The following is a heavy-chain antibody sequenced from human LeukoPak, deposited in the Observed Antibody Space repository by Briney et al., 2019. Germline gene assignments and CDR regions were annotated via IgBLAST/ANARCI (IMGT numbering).Heavy chain of an antibody. CDR1: GYSFTTYW. CDR3: ARRNIWFGELAEEFDY. CDR2: IYPGDSDT. J-gene: IGHJ4*02. D-gene: IGHD3-10*01. V-gene: IGHV5-51*01. Sequence: HGESLKISCKGSGYSFTTYWIGWVRQMPGKGLEWMGIIYPGDSDTRYSPSFQGQVTISADKSISTAYLQWSSLKASDTAMYYCARRNIWFGELAEEFDYWGQGTLVTVSS.